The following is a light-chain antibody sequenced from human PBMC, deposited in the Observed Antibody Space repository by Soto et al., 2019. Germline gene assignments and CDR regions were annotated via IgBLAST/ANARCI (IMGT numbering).Light chain of an antibody. CDR3: QSFDTNNPPWV. CDR2: EDN. Sequence: NFMLTQPLSVSESPGKTVTISCTRSSGSIASNYVPWCQQRPGSAPTTVIYEDNQRPSGVPDRFSGSIDSSSTSASLTISGLKTEDEADYYCQSFDTNNPPWVFGGGTKLIVL. J-gene: IGLJ3*02. CDR1: SGSIASNY. V-gene: IGLV6-57*03.